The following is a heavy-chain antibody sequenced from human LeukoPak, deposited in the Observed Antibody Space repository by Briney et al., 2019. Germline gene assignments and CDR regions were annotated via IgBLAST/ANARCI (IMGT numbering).Heavy chain of an antibody. D-gene: IGHD1-26*01. CDR2: IRSDGSNK. Sequence: GGSLRLSCAASGFIFSSCGMHWVRQAPGKGLEWVAFIRSDGSNKYYADSVKGRFTISRDNSKNTLSLQMTSLRAEDTALYYCVKFREVSGDYWGQGTLVTVSS. V-gene: IGHV3-30*02. J-gene: IGHJ4*02. CDR1: GFIFSSCG. CDR3: VKFREVSGDY.